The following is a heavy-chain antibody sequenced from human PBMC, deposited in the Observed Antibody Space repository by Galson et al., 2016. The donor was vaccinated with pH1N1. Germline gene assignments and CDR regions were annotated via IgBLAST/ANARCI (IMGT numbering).Heavy chain of an antibody. D-gene: IGHD1-26*01. J-gene: IGHJ4*02. Sequence: QSGAEVKKAGESLKISCKASGYTFTRYYFHWVRQAPGQGLEWMGVIDPSGGGTTYAQKFQGRVTMTRDTSTSTVYMDLISLKSEDTAVFYCTRDLGRLHEFWGQGTLVTVSS. V-gene: IGHV1-46*03. CDR3: TRDLGRLHEF. CDR1: GYTFTRYY. CDR2: IDPSGGGT.